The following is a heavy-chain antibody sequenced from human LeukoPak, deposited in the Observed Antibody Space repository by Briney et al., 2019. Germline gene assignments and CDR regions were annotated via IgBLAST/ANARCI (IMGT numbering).Heavy chain of an antibody. V-gene: IGHV4-39*01. D-gene: IGHD6-13*01. Sequence: SETLSLTCTVSGGSISSSSYYWGWIRQPPGKGLGWIGSIYYSGSTYYNPSLKSRVTISVDTSKNQFSLKLSSVTAADTAVYYCARLGSSWSNFDYWGQGTLVTVSS. CDR3: ARLGSSWSNFDY. CDR1: GGSISSSSYY. CDR2: IYYSGST. J-gene: IGHJ4*02.